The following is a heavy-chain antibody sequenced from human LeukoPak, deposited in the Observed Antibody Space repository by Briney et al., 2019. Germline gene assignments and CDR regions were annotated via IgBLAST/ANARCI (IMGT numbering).Heavy chain of an antibody. CDR1: GFSFSNW. CDR2: IKTDGSET. D-gene: IGHD3-10*01. J-gene: IGHJ4*02. CDR3: VSAIRGSPIDY. V-gene: IGHV3-7*01. Sequence: GGSLRLSCAASGFSFSNWMGWVRQAPGKGLACVANIKTDGSETYYVDSVKGRFTISRDNAKNPLFLQMNSLRAEDTAIYYCVSAIRGSPIDYWGQGTLVSVPS.